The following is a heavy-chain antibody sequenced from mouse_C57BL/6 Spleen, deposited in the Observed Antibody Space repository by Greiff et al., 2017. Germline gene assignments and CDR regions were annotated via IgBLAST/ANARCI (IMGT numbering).Heavy chain of an antibody. J-gene: IGHJ4*01. D-gene: IGHD2-1*01. CDR1: GFTFSSYT. Sequence: EVKLMESGGGLVKPGGSLKLSCAASGFTFSSYTMSWVRQTPEKRLEWVATISGGGGNTYYPDSVKGRFTISRDNAKNTLYLQLSSLRSEDTAVYYGEKHIYYGNYEGDMDDWGQGTSVTVSS. CDR2: ISGGGGNT. CDR3: EKHIYYGNYEGDMDD. V-gene: IGHV5-9*04.